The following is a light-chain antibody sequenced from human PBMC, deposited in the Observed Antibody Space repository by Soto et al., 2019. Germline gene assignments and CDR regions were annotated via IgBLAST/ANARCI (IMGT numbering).Light chain of an antibody. Sequence: EIVLTQSPGTLSLSPGERATLSCRASQSVSSSSLAWYQEKPGQAPRLLIYDASRRATGIPDRFSGSGSGTDFTLTISRLEPEDFAVYYCQQYGTSLGSFGAGTRVDIK. V-gene: IGKV3-20*01. J-gene: IGKJ3*01. CDR3: QQYGTSLGS. CDR2: DAS. CDR1: QSVSSSS.